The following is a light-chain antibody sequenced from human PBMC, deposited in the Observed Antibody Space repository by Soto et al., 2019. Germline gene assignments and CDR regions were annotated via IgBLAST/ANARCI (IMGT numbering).Light chain of an antibody. CDR3: QQRSNWQGLT. CDR2: DAS. J-gene: IGKJ4*01. CDR1: QSVSSY. V-gene: IGKV3-11*01. Sequence: EIVLTQSPATLSLSPGERATLSCRVSQSVSSYLAWYQQKPGQAPRLLIYDASNRATGIPARFSGSGSGTDFTLSICCLEPEDFAVYYCQQRSNWQGLTFGGGTKVDI.